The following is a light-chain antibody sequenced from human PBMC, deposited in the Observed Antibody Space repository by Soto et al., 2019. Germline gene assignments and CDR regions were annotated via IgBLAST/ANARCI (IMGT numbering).Light chain of an antibody. V-gene: IGKV3-15*01. Sequence: EIVMTQSPATLSVSPGERATLSCRASQSVSSNLAWYQQKPGQAPRLLIYGASTRATGIPARFSGSGSGTEFTLTISSLQPEDFATYYCQQSYSLPAFGLGTKWIS. CDR2: GAS. J-gene: IGKJ1*01. CDR3: QQSYSLPA. CDR1: QSVSSN.